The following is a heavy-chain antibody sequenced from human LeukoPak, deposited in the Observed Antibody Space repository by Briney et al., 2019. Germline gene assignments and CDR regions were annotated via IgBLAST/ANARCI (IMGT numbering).Heavy chain of an antibody. Sequence: PGGSLRLSCAASGFTFSSYAMHWVRQAPGEGLEWVAVISYDGSNKYYADSVKGRFTISRDNSKNTLYLQKNSLRAEDTAVYYCARRRGGNENYYYYYGMDVWGQGTTVTVSS. CDR3: ARRRGGNENYYYYYGMDV. CDR1: GFTFSSYA. J-gene: IGHJ6*02. CDR2: ISYDGSNK. D-gene: IGHD2-15*01. V-gene: IGHV3-30-3*01.